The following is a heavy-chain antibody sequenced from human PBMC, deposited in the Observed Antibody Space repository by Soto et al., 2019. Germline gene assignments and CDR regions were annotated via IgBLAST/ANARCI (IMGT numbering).Heavy chain of an antibody. CDR2: IHYSGST. V-gene: IGHV4-31*03. CDR3: VGSGVSYFDY. D-gene: IGHD3-10*01. J-gene: IGHJ4*02. Sequence: QVQLQESGPGLVKPSQTLSLTCTVSGGSIDSGGYYWTWIRQYPGKGLEWIGNIHYSGSTYYNPSLKSRVTISVAISKNHFSLKLSSVTAADTAVYYCVGSGVSYFDYWGQGTLVTVSS. CDR1: GGSIDSGGYY.